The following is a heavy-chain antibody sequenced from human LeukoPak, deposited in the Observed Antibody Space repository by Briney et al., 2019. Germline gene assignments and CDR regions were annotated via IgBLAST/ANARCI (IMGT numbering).Heavy chain of an antibody. CDR3: AREPTYSSSLDY. Sequence: GGYLRLSCAASGFTFSSYAMTWVRQAPGKGLEWVSSISGSDGSTYYADSVRDRFTISRDNSRNTLYLQMNSLRPEDTAVYYCAREPTYSSSLDYWGQGTLVTVSS. V-gene: IGHV3-23*01. D-gene: IGHD6-6*01. J-gene: IGHJ4*02. CDR2: ISGSDGST. CDR1: GFTFSSYA.